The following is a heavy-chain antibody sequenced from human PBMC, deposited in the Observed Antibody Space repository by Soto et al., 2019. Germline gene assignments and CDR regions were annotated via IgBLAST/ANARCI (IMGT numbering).Heavy chain of an antibody. J-gene: IGHJ4*02. Sequence: GGSLRLSCTVSGFAFNNYGINWVRQAPGKGLEWVSWICKSDYTYYSDSVKGRFTISRDNSRNSVSLQLNSLRVEDTAVYYCAREGSIIIPGVSDFWGQGTLVTVSS. CDR3: AREGSIIIPGVSDF. V-gene: IGHV3-21*01. CDR2: ICKSDYT. D-gene: IGHD3-16*02. CDR1: GFAFNNYG.